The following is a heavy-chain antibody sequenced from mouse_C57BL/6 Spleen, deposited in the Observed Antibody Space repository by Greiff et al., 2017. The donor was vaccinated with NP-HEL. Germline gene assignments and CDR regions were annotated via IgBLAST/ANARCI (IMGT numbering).Heavy chain of an antibody. V-gene: IGHV1-50*01. J-gene: IGHJ4*01. D-gene: IGHD2-4*01. CDR3: ARSGGLRGAMEY. Sequence: QVQLQQPGAELVKPGASVKLSCKASGYTFTSYWMQWVKQRPGQGLEWIGEIDPSDGYTNYNQKFKGKATLTADTSSSTAYLQLSSLTSKDSAVYYYARSGGLRGAMEYWGQGTSVTVSS. CDR1: GYTFTSYW. CDR2: IDPSDGYT.